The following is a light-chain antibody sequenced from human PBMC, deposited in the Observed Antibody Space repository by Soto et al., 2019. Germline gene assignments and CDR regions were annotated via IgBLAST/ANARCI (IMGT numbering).Light chain of an antibody. CDR2: GAS. CDR1: QSVSSN. Sequence: EIVMTQSPATLSVSPGERATLSCRASQSVSSNLAWYQQKPGQAPRLLIYGASTRATGVPARFSGSGSGTEFGGGGGRREAGGVGVEEWGQWEGWRPWRFGQGTKVEIK. CDR3: GQWEGWRPWR. V-gene: IGKV3-15*01. J-gene: IGKJ1*01.